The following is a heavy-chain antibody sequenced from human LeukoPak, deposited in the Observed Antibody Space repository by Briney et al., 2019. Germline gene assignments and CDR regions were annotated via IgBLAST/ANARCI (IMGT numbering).Heavy chain of an antibody. V-gene: IGHV3-23*01. J-gene: IGHJ4*02. D-gene: IGHD3-22*01. CDR3: AKMGHYYDSSGYYYGVDY. CDR1: GFTFSSYA. Sequence: GGSLRLSCAASGFTFSSYAMSWVRQAPGKGLEWVSAISGSGGSTYYADSVKGRFTISRDNSKSTLYLQMNSLRAEDTAVYYCAKMGHYYDSSGYYYGVDYWGQGTLVTVSS. CDR2: ISGSGGST.